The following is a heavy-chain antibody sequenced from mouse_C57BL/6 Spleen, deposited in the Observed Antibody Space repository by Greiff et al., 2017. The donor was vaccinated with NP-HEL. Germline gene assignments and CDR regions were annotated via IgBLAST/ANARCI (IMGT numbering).Heavy chain of an antibody. CDR2: ISSGGSYI. V-gene: IGHV5-9-1*02. J-gene: IGHJ2*01. CDR3: TRGNHFDY. Sequence: EVQGVESGEGLVKPGGPRKLPCAAPGLPSSSIAMFWVRQTPEKRWEWVAYISSGGSYIYYADTVKGRFTISRDNARNTLYLQMSSLKSEDTAMYYCTRGNHFDYWGQGTTLTVSS. CDR1: GLPSSSIA.